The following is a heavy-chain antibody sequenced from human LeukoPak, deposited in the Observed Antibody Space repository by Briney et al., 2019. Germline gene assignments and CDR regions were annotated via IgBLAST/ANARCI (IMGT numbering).Heavy chain of an antibody. CDR1: GYTFTSYG. Sequence: ASVKVSCKASGYTFTSYGISWVRQAPGQGLEWMGWTSAYNGNTNYAQKLQGRVTMTTDTSTSTAYMELRSLRSDDTAVYYCARDLTGRIVVVPAAKDDYWGQGTLVTVSS. CDR2: TSAYNGNT. D-gene: IGHD2-2*01. J-gene: IGHJ4*02. CDR3: ARDLTGRIVVVPAAKDDY. V-gene: IGHV1-18*01.